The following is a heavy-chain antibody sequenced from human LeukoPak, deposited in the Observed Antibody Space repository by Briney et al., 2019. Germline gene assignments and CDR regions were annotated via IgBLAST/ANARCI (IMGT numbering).Heavy chain of an antibody. J-gene: IGHJ3*02. CDR1: GYSFTTYW. Sequence: PGESLKISCKGSGYSFTTYWIAWVRQMPGKGLEWMGIIYPGDSDTRYSPSFQGQVTISADKPISTAYLHWNSLKASDTAMYYCARRLDHDAFDTWGQGTMVTVSS. CDR2: IYPGDSDT. V-gene: IGHV5-51*01. CDR3: ARRLDHDAFDT. D-gene: IGHD3-9*01.